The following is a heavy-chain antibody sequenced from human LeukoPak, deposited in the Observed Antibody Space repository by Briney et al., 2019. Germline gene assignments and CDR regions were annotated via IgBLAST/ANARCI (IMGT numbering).Heavy chain of an antibody. Sequence: GGPLRHSCAASGFPFSSHGMHCVPQPPGKGLECVAVIWHDGSNKYSADSVKGRFTISRDNPKNTLYLQMNSLRAEDMGVYCCARSMITFGGAMGYFDYWGQGTLVTVSS. V-gene: IGHV3-33*01. J-gene: IGHJ4*02. CDR3: ARSMITFGGAMGYFDY. CDR2: IWHDGSNK. D-gene: IGHD3-16*01. CDR1: GFPFSSHG.